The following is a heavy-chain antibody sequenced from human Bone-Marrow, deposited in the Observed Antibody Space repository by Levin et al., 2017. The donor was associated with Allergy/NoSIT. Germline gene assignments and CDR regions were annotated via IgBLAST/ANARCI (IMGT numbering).Heavy chain of an antibody. CDR2: ISISGITT. V-gene: IGHV3-23*01. CDR3: AKGVCTGSSCYFDS. D-gene: IGHD2-15*01. Sequence: ASVKVSCAASGFAFSSYALSWVRQAPGKGLEWVSSISISGITTYYADSVTGRFTISGDNSKSTLYLQMNILRAEDTAIYYCAKGVCTGSSCYFDSWGQGTLVTVSS. J-gene: IGHJ4*02. CDR1: GFAFSSYA.